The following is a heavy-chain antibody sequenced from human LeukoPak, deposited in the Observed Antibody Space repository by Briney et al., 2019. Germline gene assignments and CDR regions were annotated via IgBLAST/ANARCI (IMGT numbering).Heavy chain of an antibody. V-gene: IGHV3-13*01. CDR3: ARGLGYCSGGSCYNDAFDI. CDR1: GFTFSSYD. D-gene: IGHD2-15*01. CDR2: IGTAGDT. J-gene: IGHJ3*02. Sequence: GGSLRLSCAASGFTFSSYDMHWVRQPTGKGLEWVSAIGTAGDTYYSHSVKGRFTISRENAKNSLYLQMNSLRAEDTAVYYCARGLGYCSGGSCYNDAFDIWGQGTMVTVSS.